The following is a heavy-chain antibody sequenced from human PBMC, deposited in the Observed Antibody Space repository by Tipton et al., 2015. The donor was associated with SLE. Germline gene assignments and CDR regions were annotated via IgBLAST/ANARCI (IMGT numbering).Heavy chain of an antibody. CDR1: GGSISSYY. Sequence: GLVKPSETLSLTCTVSGGSISSYYWSWIRQPPGKGLEWIGYIYSAGTTKFNPSLGGRVTLSADTSKNQLSLQLHSVTAADTAVYYCARHHGSGWLYGLDVWGQGTTVTVSS. CDR3: ARHHGSGWLYGLDV. V-gene: IGHV4-59*08. J-gene: IGHJ6*02. CDR2: IYSAGTT. D-gene: IGHD6-19*01.